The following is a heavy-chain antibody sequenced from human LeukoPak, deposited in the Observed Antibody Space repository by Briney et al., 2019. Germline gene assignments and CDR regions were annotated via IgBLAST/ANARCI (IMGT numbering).Heavy chain of an antibody. CDR2: IIPIFGTA. V-gene: IGHV1-69*13. Sequence: ASVKVSCKASGGTFSSYAISWVRQAPGRGLEWMGGIIPIFGTANYAQKFQGRVTITADESTSTAYMELSSLRSEDTAVYYCARILASRDYAGFDYWGQGTLVTVSS. D-gene: IGHD4-17*01. CDR3: ARILASRDYAGFDY. J-gene: IGHJ4*02. CDR1: GGTFSSYA.